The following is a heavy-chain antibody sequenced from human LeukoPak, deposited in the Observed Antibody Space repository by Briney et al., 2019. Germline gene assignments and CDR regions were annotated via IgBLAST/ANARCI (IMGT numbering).Heavy chain of an antibody. Sequence: ASVKVSCKASGYTFTSYAMHWVRQAPGQRLEWMGWINAGNGNTKYSQKFQGRVTITRDTSASTAYMELSSLRSEDTAVYYCARGRNTGPTYYYGSGSMGYWGQGTLVTVSS. D-gene: IGHD3-10*01. J-gene: IGHJ4*02. CDR2: INAGNGNT. V-gene: IGHV1-3*01. CDR1: GYTFTSYA. CDR3: ARGRNTGPTYYYGSGSMGY.